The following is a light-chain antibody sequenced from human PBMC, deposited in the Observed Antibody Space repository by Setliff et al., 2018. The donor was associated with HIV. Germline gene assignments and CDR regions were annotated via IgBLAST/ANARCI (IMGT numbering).Light chain of an antibody. CDR3: AAWDDSLHGAL. CDR2: SNN. Sequence: QSVLTQPPSASGTPGQRVTISCSGSSSNIGSNSVNWYQQLPGAAPKVLIHSNNQRPSGVPDRFSGSKSGTSASLAISGLQSEDEADYYCAAWDDSLHGALFGGGTKVTVL. CDR1: SSNIGSNS. J-gene: IGLJ2*01. V-gene: IGLV1-44*01.